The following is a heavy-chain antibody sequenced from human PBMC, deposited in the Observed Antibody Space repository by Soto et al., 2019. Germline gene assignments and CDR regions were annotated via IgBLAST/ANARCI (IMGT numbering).Heavy chain of an antibody. CDR2: VYYSGTP. CDR3: ARDLYLRTGPWGMDV. J-gene: IGHJ6*02. CDR1: GGSVSSATYN. Sequence: PSETLSLTCTVSGGSVSSATYNWNWIRQPPGKGLEWIGSVYYSGTPNYNPSLKSRVTISMDTSYNRLSLKLRSVTAADTAVYYCARDLYLRTGPWGMDVWGQGTTVTV. V-gene: IGHV4-61*01. D-gene: IGHD3-9*01.